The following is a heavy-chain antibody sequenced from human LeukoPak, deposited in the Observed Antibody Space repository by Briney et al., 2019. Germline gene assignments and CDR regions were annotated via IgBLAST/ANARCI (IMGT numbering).Heavy chain of an antibody. D-gene: IGHD6-6*01. CDR2: ISYDGSNK. V-gene: IGHV3-30*18. J-gene: IGHJ4*02. CDR1: GFTFSSYG. Sequence: GALRLSCAASGFTFSSYGMHWVRQAPGKGLEWVAVISYDGSNKYYADSVKGRFTISRDNAKNSLYLQMNSLRAEDTALYYCAKEGPSSSVDYWGQGTLVTVSS. CDR3: AKEGPSSSVDY.